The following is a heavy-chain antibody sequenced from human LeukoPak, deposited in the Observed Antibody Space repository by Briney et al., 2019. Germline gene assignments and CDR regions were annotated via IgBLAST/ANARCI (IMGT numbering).Heavy chain of an antibody. Sequence: ASVKVSCKASGYTFTGYYMHWVRQAPGQGLEWMGWINPNSGGTNYAQKFQGRVTMTRDTSTSTVYMELSSLRSEDTAVYYCARLLDYDILTGYSNFDYWGQGTLVTVSS. D-gene: IGHD3-9*01. V-gene: IGHV1-2*02. J-gene: IGHJ4*02. CDR2: INPNSGGT. CDR3: ARLLDYDILTGYSNFDY. CDR1: GYTFTGYY.